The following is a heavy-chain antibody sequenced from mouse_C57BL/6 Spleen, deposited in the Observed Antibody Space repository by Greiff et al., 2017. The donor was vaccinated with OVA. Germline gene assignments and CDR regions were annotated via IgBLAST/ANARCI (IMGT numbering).Heavy chain of an antibody. Sequence: QVQLKESGPGILQSSQTLSLTCSFSGFSLSTSGMGVSWIRQPSGKGLEWLVHIYWDDDKRANPSLKSRPTISKDTSRNQVFLKITSVDTADTATDDCSRSTKFFPYFDYWGQGTTLTVSS. CDR2: IYWDDDK. V-gene: IGHV8-12*01. CDR1: GFSLSTSGMG. J-gene: IGHJ2*01. CDR3: SRSTKFFPYFDY.